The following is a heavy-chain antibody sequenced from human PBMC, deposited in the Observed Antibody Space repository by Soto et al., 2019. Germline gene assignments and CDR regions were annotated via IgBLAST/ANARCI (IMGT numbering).Heavy chain of an antibody. J-gene: IGHJ6*02. V-gene: IGHV3-23*01. CDR1: GFTFSSYA. CDR3: AKDLTYYYDSSGYPIPDYYYGMDV. CDR2: ISGSGGST. Sequence: GGSLRLSCAASGFTFSSYAMSWVRQAPGKGLEWVSAISGSGGSTYYADSVKGRFTISRDNSKNTLYLQMNSLRAEDTAVYYCAKDLTYYYDSSGYPIPDYYYGMDVWGQGTTVTVSS. D-gene: IGHD3-22*01.